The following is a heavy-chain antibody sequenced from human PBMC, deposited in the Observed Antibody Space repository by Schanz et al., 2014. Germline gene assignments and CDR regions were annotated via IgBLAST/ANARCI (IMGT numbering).Heavy chain of an antibody. Sequence: VQVVESGGGVVQPGGSLRLSCAASGFTFSSYGMHWVRQAPGKGLEWVTFIRFDGSDKYYADSVKGRFSVSRDNSKNTLYLQMNSLRADDTAVYYCAKDQLANYRGSGYNWFDPWGQGTLVTVSS. D-gene: IGHD3-10*01. CDR1: GFTFSSYG. V-gene: IGHV3-30*02. J-gene: IGHJ5*02. CDR2: IRFDGSDK. CDR3: AKDQLANYRGSGYNWFDP.